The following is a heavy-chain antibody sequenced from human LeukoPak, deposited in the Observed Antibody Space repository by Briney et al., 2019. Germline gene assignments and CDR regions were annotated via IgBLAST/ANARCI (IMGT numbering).Heavy chain of an antibody. Sequence: SETLSLTCTVSGGSISSYYWSWIRRPPGKGLEWIGYIYYSGSTNYNPSLKSRVTISVDTSKNQFSLKLSSVTAADTAVYYCAGQTVLRFLEWLPSGFDYWGQGTLVTVSS. D-gene: IGHD3-3*01. V-gene: IGHV4-59*08. CDR3: AGQTVLRFLEWLPSGFDY. J-gene: IGHJ4*02. CDR1: GGSISSYY. CDR2: IYYSGST.